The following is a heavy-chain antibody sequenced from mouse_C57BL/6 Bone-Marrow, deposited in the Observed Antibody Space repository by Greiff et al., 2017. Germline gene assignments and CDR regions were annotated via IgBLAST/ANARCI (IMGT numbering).Heavy chain of an antibody. J-gene: IGHJ2*01. D-gene: IGHD1-1*01. CDR2: IDPEDGDT. Sequence: VQLQQSGAELVKPGASVKLSCTASGFNIKDYYMHWVKQRTEQGLEWIGRIDPEDGDTKYAPKFQGKATITADTSSNTAYLQLSSLTSEDTAVYYCALSIYYYGSSPFDYWGQGTTLTVSS. CDR1: GFNIKDYY. CDR3: ALSIYYYGSSPFDY. V-gene: IGHV14-2*01.